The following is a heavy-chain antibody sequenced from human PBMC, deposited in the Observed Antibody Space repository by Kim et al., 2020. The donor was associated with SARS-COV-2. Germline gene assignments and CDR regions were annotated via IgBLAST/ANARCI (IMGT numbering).Heavy chain of an antibody. CDR1: GYTFTGYP. J-gene: IGHJ4*02. CDR3: ARGRGLNGDYSWCH. Sequence: ASVKVSCKASGYTFTGYPIHWVRQAPGQRLEWIGWINGGNGNLKYSQNFQGRVSITRDISASTVYMELSSLRSDDTAVYYCARGRGLNGDYSWCHWGQGILVTVSS. D-gene: IGHD4-17*01. CDR2: INGGNGNL. V-gene: IGHV1-3*01.